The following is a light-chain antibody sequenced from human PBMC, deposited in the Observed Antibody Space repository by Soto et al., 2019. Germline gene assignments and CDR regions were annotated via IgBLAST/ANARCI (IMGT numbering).Light chain of an antibody. CDR2: AVS. Sequence: QSALTQPASVSGSPGQSITISCTGTSSDVGDHNSVSWYQQQPGKAPKLMIYAVSNRPSGVSNRFSGSKSGNTASLTISGLQGEDEADYYCSSYTTSTTVIFGGGTKLTVL. CDR1: SSDVGDHNS. V-gene: IGLV2-14*03. CDR3: SSYTTSTTVI. J-gene: IGLJ2*01.